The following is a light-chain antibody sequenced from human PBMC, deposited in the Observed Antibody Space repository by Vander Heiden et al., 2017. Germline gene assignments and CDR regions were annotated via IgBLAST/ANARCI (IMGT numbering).Light chain of an antibody. CDR1: ISDVCGYNY. V-gene: IGLV2-11*01. Sequence: QSALTQPRSVSGSPGQSVTISCTGTISDVCGYNYVSWYQQHPGKAPKLMIYDVSKRPSGVPDRFSGSKSGNPASLTISGLQAEDEADYYCCSYAGSYTWVFGGGTKLTVL. CDR2: DVS. CDR3: CSYAGSYTWV. J-gene: IGLJ2*01.